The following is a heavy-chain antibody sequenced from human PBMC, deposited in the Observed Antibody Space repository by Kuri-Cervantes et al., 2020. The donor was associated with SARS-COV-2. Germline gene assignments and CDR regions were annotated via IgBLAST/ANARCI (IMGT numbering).Heavy chain of an antibody. D-gene: IGHD1-26*01. V-gene: IGHV1-2*02. J-gene: IGHJ6*03. CDR3: ARLLRGAYYYYYMDV. Sequence: ASAKVSCKASGYTFTSYGISWVRQAPGQGLEWMGWINPNSGGTNYAQKFQSRVTMTRDTSISTAYMELSSLRSEDTAVYYCARLLRGAYYYYYMDVWGKGTTVTVSS. CDR1: GYTFTSYG. CDR2: INPNSGGT.